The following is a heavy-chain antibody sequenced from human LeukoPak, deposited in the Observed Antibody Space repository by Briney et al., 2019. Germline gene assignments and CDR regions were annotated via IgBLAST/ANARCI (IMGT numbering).Heavy chain of an antibody. D-gene: IGHD3-10*01. CDR2: INPNSGGT. V-gene: IGHV1-2*02. CDR1: GYAFTRHY. J-gene: IGHJ4*02. CDR3: ARVELLWFGELSFDY. Sequence: ASVKVSCKASGYAFTRHYMHWVRQAPGQGLEWMGWINPNSGGTNYAQKFQGRVTMTRDTSISTAYMELSRLRSDDTAVYYCARVELLWFGELSFDYWGQGTLVTVSS.